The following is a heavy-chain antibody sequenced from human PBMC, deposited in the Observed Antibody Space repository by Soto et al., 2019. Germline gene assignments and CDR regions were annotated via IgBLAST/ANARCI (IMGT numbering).Heavy chain of an antibody. CDR1: GGSVSSGSYY. Sequence: TSETLSLTCTVSGGSVSSGSYYWSWIRQPPGKGLEWIGYIYYSGSTNYNPSLKSRVTISVDTSKNQFSLKLSSVTAADTAVYSCAREHYSDLLNGYYTFDSWGQGTLVTVSS. CDR3: AREHYSDLLNGYYTFDS. J-gene: IGHJ5*01. D-gene: IGHD3-9*01. V-gene: IGHV4-61*01. CDR2: IYYSGST.